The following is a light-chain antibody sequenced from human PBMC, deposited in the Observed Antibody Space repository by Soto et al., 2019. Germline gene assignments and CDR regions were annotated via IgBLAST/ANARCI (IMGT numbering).Light chain of an antibody. V-gene: IGLV2-18*02. CDR1: SSDVGSYDS. CDR3: SSYTSSTTLV. CDR2: DVS. J-gene: IGLJ2*01. Sequence: QSALTQPPSVSGSPGQSVTISCTGTSSDVGSYDSVSWYQQPPGTAPKLMIYDVSNRPSGVPDRVSGSKSGNTASLTISGLQAEDEADYYCSSYTSSTTLVFGGGTKLTVL.